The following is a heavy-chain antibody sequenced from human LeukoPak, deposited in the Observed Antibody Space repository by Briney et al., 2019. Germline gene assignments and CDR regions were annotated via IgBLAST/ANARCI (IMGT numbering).Heavy chain of an antibody. V-gene: IGHV3-21*01. CDR1: GFTVSYDY. D-gene: IGHD3-10*02. Sequence: GGSLRLSCAASGFTVSYDYVSWVRLAPGKGLEWVSSISSSSSYIYYADSVKGRFTISRDNAKNSLYLQMNSLRAEDTAVYYCARDHVPRGYWGQGTLVTVSS. J-gene: IGHJ4*02. CDR3: ARDHVPRGY. CDR2: ISSSSSYI.